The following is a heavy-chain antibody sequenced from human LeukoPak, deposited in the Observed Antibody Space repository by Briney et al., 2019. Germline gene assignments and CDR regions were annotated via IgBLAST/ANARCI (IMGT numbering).Heavy chain of an antibody. CDR3: ATTTITYYYDSSGYPPR. Sequence: PSETLSLTCAVYGGSFSGYYWSWIRQPPGKGLEWIGEINHSGSTNYNPSLKSRVTISVDTSKNQFSLKLSSVTAADTAVYYCATTTITYYYDSSGYPPRWGQGTLVTVSS. V-gene: IGHV4-34*01. CDR2: INHSGST. CDR1: GGSFSGYY. D-gene: IGHD3-22*01. J-gene: IGHJ4*02.